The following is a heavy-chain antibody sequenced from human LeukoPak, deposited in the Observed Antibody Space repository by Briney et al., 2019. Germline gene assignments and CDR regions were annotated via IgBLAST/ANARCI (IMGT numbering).Heavy chain of an antibody. J-gene: IGHJ3*02. CDR1: GYTFTGYY. CDR2: ISAYNGNT. V-gene: IGHV1-18*04. CDR3: ARDRWNGLYDAFDI. Sequence: GASVKVSCKASGYTFTGYYMHWVRQAPGQGLEWMGWISAYNGNTNYAQKLQGRVTMTTDTSTSTAYMELRSLRSDDTAVYYCARDRWNGLYDAFDIWGQGTMVTVSS. D-gene: IGHD1-1*01.